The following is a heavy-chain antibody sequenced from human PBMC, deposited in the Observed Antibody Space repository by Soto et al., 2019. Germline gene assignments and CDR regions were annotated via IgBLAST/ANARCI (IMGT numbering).Heavy chain of an antibody. D-gene: IGHD3-16*01. Sequence: QLQLQESGPGLVKPSETLSLTCTVSGGSISSSSFYWGWVRQPPGKGLEWIGSVSHRGSTYYNPSLTSRVTISVDTSQTHFSLKLNPVTAADTAVYYCVSPYNFYFMDVWGKGTPVTVS. J-gene: IGHJ6*03. V-gene: IGHV4-39*02. CDR2: VSHRGST. CDR1: GGSISSSSFY. CDR3: VSPYNFYFMDV.